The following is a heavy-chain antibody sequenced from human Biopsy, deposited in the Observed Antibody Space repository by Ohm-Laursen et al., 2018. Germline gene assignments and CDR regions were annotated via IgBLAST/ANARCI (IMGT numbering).Heavy chain of an antibody. V-gene: IGHV3-9*01. J-gene: IGHJ6*02. Sequence: SLSLSCTASGFRFADYAMHWIRQRPGKGLEWVSGVSWISRNTGYADSVKGRFTITRDNAKKYLYLQMNSLRPEDTALYYCARDRGQNYYDSTGYYNGMDVWGQETTVTVAS. CDR1: GFRFADYA. CDR3: ARDRGQNYYDSTGYYNGMDV. D-gene: IGHD3-22*01. CDR2: VSWISRNT.